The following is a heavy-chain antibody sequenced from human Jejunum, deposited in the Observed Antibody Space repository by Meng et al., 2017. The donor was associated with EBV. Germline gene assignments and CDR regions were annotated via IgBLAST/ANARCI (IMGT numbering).Heavy chain of an antibody. V-gene: IGHV4-4*02. CDR1: TDFISSYGW. CDR2: INQVGST. CDR3: ARASSERLLDY. Sequence: ESGPGLVQPSGPLPLPCAVSTDFISSYGWWSWVRQPPGKGLEWLGEINQVGSTYYNPSLKSRVTISIDTSKRQFSLRLNSMTAADTAVYYCARASSERLLDYWGQGTLVTVSS. J-gene: IGHJ4*02. D-gene: IGHD1-14*01.